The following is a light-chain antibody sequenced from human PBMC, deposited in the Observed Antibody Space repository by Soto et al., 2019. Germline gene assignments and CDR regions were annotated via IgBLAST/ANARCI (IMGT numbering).Light chain of an antibody. CDR2: YDS. V-gene: IGLV3-21*04. CDR3: QVWDSSSHHYVV. Sequence: SYELTQPPSVSVAPGKTARITCGGNNIGSKSVHGYQQKPGQAPVLVIYYDSDRPSRIPERFSGCNSWNTATLTISTVEAADEADYYCQVWDSSSHHYVVFGGGTKLTVL. J-gene: IGLJ2*01. CDR1: NIGSKS.